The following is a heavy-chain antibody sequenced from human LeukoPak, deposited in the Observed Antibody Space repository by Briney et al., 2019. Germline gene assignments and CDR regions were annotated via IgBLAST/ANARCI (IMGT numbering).Heavy chain of an antibody. CDR3: ARGQSEYYYYYMDV. CDR2: IYTSGST. CDR1: GGSISSGSFY. Sequence: SETLSLTCTVSGGSISSGSFYWSWIRQPAGKGLEWIGHIYTSGSTNYNPSLKSRVTISLDTSKNQFSLKLSSVTAADTAVYYCARGQSEYYYYYMDVWGKGTTVTVSS. V-gene: IGHV4-61*09. J-gene: IGHJ6*03.